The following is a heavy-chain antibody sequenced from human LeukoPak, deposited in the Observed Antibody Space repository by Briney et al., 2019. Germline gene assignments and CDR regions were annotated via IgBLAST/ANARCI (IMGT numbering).Heavy chain of an antibody. D-gene: IGHD1-26*01. Sequence: SVKVSCKASGGTFSSYSISWVRQAPGQGLEWMGRIIPILGIANYAQKFQGRVTITADKSTSTAYMELSSLRSEDTAVYYCARDWAGGSGRFDYWGQRPLLTVSS. J-gene: IGHJ4*02. CDR2: IIPILGIA. CDR1: GGTFSSYS. CDR3: ARDWAGGSGRFDY. V-gene: IGHV1-69*04.